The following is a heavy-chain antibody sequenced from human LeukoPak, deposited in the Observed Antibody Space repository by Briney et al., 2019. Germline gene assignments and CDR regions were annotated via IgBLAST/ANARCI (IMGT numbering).Heavy chain of an antibody. CDR1: GGTFSSYA. CDR3: ARGHSGWLYDVFDL. J-gene: IGHJ3*01. CDR2: IIPIFGTA. V-gene: IGHV1-69*01. Sequence: SVKVSCKASGGTFSSYAISWVRQAPGQGLEWMGGIIPIFGTANYAQKFQGRVTITADESTSTAYMELSSLRSEDTAVYYCARGHSGWLYDVFDLWGQGTMVTVSS. D-gene: IGHD6-19*01.